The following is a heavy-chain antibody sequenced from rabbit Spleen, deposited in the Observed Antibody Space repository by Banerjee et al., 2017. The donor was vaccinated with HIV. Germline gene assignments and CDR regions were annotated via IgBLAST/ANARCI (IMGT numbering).Heavy chain of an antibody. J-gene: IGHJ6*01. CDR2: IFSSTNT. CDR3: ARDRYGGILGCDL. Sequence: QSLEESGGDLVKPGASLTLTCKASGFDFSSTAMCWVRQAPGKGLEWIACIFSSTNTDYASWAKGRFTISKTSSTTATLQMTSLTAADTATYFCARDRYGGILGCDLWGPGTLVTVS. D-gene: IGHD2-1*01. CDR1: GFDFSSTA. V-gene: IGHV1S40*01.